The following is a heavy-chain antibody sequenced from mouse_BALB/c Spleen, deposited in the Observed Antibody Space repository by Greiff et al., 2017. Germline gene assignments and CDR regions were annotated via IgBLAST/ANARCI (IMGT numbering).Heavy chain of an antibody. V-gene: IGHV5-17*02. J-gene: IGHJ2*01. D-gene: IGHD1-1*01. Sequence: DVMLVESGGGLVQPGGSRKLSCAASGFTFSSFGMHWVRQAPEKGLEWVAYISSGSSTIYYADTVKGRFTISRDNPKNTLFLQMTSLRSEDTAMYYCARDSSYYYGSPFDYWGQGTTLTVSS. CDR1: GFTFSSFG. CDR3: ARDSSYYYGSPFDY. CDR2: ISSGSSTI.